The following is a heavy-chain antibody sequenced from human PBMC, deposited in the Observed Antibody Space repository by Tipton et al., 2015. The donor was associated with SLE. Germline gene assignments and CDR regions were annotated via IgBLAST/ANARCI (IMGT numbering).Heavy chain of an antibody. CDR2: IYSGGST. Sequence: GSLRLSCAASGITFSSYAMCWVRKAPGKGLEWVSVIYSGGSTYYADSVKGRFTISRDNSKNTLYLQMNSLRAEDTAVYYCASFLRHGFDYWGQGTLVTVS. D-gene: IGHD2/OR15-2a*01. CDR3: ASFLRHGFDY. CDR1: GITFSSYA. V-gene: IGHV3-23*03. J-gene: IGHJ4*02.